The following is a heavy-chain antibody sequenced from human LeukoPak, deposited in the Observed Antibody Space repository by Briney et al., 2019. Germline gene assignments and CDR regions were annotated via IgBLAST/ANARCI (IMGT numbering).Heavy chain of an antibody. Sequence: GGSLRLSCSASGFTFSSYAMHWVRQAPGKGLEYVSAISSNGGSAYYADSVKGRFTISRDNSKNTLYLQMSSLRAEDTAVYYCVSAMVGIGFDYWGQGTLVTVSS. V-gene: IGHV3-64D*09. J-gene: IGHJ4*02. CDR3: VSAMVGIGFDY. CDR1: GFTFSSYA. D-gene: IGHD5-18*01. CDR2: ISSNGGSA.